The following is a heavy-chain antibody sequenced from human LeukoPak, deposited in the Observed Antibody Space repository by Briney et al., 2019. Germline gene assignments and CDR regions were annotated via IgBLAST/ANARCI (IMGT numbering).Heavy chain of an antibody. CDR3: AGTDGYNQYNWFDP. D-gene: IGHD5-24*01. CDR1: GGSFSGYY. Sequence: SETLSLTCAVYGGSFSGYYWSWIRQPPGKGLEWIGEINHSGSTNYNPSLKSRVTISVDTSKNQFSLKLSSVTAADTAVYYCAGTDGYNQYNWFDPWGQGTLVTVSS. J-gene: IGHJ5*02. V-gene: IGHV4-34*01. CDR2: INHSGST.